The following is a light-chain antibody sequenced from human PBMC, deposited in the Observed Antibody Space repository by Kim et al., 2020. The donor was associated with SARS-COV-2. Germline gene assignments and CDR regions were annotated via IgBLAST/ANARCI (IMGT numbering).Light chain of an antibody. Sequence: RVVISCAGSSSNIGGGYDLHWYQQHSGRAPKLLIYRHNHRPSGVPDRFSGSKSGTSASLAINGLQADDEADYYCQAYDSRLSAVIFGGGTQLTVL. CDR3: QAYDSRLSAVI. J-gene: IGLJ2*01. CDR2: RHN. CDR1: SSNIGGGYD. V-gene: IGLV1-40*01.